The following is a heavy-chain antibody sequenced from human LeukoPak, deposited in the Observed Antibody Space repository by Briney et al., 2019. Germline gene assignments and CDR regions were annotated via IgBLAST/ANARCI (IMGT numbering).Heavy chain of an antibody. CDR3: ATAADYDSSGYYNY. CDR1: GYTLTELS. D-gene: IGHD3-22*01. CDR2: FDPEDGET. J-gene: IGHJ4*02. V-gene: IGHV1-24*01. Sequence: ASMKVSCKVSGYTLTELSMHWVRQAPGKGLEWMGGFDPEDGETIYAQKFQGGVTMTEDTSTDTAYMELSSLRSEDTAVYYCATAADYDSSGYYNYWGQGTLVTVSS.